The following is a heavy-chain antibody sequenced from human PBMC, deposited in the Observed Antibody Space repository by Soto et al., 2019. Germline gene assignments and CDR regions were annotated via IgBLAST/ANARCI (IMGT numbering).Heavy chain of an antibody. CDR2: IYYSGST. V-gene: IGHV4-59*08. CDR1: GGSISSYY. J-gene: IGHJ5*02. CDR3: ARHPGRWWFDP. Sequence: SETLSLTCTVSGGSISSYYWSWIRQPPGKGLEWIGYIYYSGSTNYNPSLKSRVTISVDTSKNQFSLKLSSVTAADTAVYYCARHPGRWWFDPWGQGTLVTVAS.